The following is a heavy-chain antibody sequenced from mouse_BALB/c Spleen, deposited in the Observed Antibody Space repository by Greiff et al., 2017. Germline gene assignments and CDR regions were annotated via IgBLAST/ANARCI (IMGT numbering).Heavy chain of an antibody. CDR1: GYTFTNYW. CDR2: IYPGGGYT. Sequence: QVQLQQSGAELVRPGTSVKISCKASGYTFTNYWLGWVKQRPGHGLEWIGDIYPGGGYTNYNEKFKGKATLTADTSSSTAYMQLSSLTSEDSAVYFCASYYGSSYEVDDGGQGTTLTVSS. D-gene: IGHD1-1*01. J-gene: IGHJ2*01. V-gene: IGHV1-63*02. CDR3: ASYYGSSYEVDD.